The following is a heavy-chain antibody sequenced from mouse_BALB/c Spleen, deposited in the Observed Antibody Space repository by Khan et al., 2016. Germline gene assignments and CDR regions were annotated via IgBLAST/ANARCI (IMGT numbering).Heavy chain of an antibody. CDR1: GYSITSDYA. J-gene: IGHJ3*01. CDR3: ARSYGYRGFAY. V-gene: IGHV3-2*02. CDR2: ISYSGST. Sequence: EVQLQESGPGLVKPSQSLSLTCTVAGYSITSDYAWNWIRQFPGNKLEWMGYISYSGSTSYNPSLQSRISITRDTSKNQFFLQLNSVTTEDTATSYCARSYGYRGFAYWGQGTLVTVSA. D-gene: IGHD2-2*01.